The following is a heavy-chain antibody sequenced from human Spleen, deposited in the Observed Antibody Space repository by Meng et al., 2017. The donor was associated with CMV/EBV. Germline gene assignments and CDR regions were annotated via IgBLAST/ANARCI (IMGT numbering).Heavy chain of an antibody. CDR1: GFTFSKCG. CDR2: IWYDGSEE. D-gene: IGHD4-23*01. CDR3: AKGGSTVVTPTFDY. J-gene: IGHJ4*02. Sequence: GGSLRLSCTASGFTFSKCGMHWVRQAPGKGLEWVAVIWYDGSEEYYADNVKGRFTISRDNSKNTLYLQMNSLRAEDTAVYYCAKGGSTVVTPTFDYWGQGTLVTVSS. V-gene: IGHV3-33*06.